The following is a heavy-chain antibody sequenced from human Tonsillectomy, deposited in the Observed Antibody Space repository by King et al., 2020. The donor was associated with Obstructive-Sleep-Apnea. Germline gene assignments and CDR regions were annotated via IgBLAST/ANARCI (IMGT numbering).Heavy chain of an antibody. D-gene: IGHD3-3*01. Sequence: VQLVESGGGLVQPGGSLRLSCVASGFTFSSFFMNWVRQAPGKGLEGVAGISGSADSTYYADSVKGRFTISRDNSKNTLYLQMNSLRAEDTALYYCARSYDFWSGPHDWGQGTLAT. V-gene: IGHV3-23*04. CDR2: ISGSADST. CDR3: ARSYDFWSGPHD. J-gene: IGHJ4*02. CDR1: GFTFSSFF.